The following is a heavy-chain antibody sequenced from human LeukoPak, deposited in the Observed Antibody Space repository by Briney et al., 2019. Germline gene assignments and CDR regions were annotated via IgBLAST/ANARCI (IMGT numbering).Heavy chain of an antibody. Sequence: SVKVSYKASGGTFSSYTISWVRQAPGQGLEWMGGFIPVFGTANYAQKFQGRVTISTDESTSTAYMELSSLRSEDTAVYYCARGGRNYYVSSGYYLNRWGQGTLVTVSA. V-gene: IGHV1-69*05. CDR2: FIPVFGTA. CDR1: GGTFSSYT. D-gene: IGHD3-22*01. CDR3: ARGGRNYYVSSGYYLNR. J-gene: IGHJ1*01.